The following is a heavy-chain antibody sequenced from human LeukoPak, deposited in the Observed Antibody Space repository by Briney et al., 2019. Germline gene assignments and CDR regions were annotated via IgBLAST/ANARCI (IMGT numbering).Heavy chain of an antibody. CDR1: GGSISSYY. J-gene: IGHJ3*02. CDR2: MYYSGST. D-gene: IGHD6-13*01. V-gene: IGHV4-59*13. CDR3: ARGSYSSSWSANGAFDI. Sequence: SETLSLTCTVSGGSISSYYWSWIRQPPGKGLERIGYMYYSGSTNYSPSLKSRVTTSVDTSKNQFSLKLSSVTAADTAVYYCARGSYSSSWSANGAFDIWGQGTMVTVSP.